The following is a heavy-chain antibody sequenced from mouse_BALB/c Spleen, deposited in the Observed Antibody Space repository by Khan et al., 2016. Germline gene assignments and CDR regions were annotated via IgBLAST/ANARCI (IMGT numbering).Heavy chain of an antibody. J-gene: IGHJ2*01. CDR1: GYSITSGYG. V-gene: IGHV3-2*02. CDR2: ISYSGST. CDR3: AITARIKY. Sequence: EVQLQESGPGLVKPSQSLSLTCTVTGYSITSGYGWNWIRQFPGNKLEWMGYISYSGSTNYKPSLKSRIYITRDTSKNQFFLQLNSVTTEDTATYYCAITARIKYWGQGTTLTVSS. D-gene: IGHD1-2*01.